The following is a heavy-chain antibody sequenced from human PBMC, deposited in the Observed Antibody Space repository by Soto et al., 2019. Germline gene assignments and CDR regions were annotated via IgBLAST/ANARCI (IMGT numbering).Heavy chain of an antibody. D-gene: IGHD2-2*01. Sequence: ASVKVSCKASGYTFTGYYMHWVRQAPGQGLEWMGWINPNSGGTNYAQKFQGWVTMTRDTSISTAYMELSRLRSDDTAVYYCARVQPSHNCSSVCDYGIDVCGQGTPVTV. V-gene: IGHV1-2*04. CDR2: INPNSGGT. CDR1: GYTFTGYY. CDR3: ARVQPSHNCSSVCDYGIDV. J-gene: IGHJ6*02.